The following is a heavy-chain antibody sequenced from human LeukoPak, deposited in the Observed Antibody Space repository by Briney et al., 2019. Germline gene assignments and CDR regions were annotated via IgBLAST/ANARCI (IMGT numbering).Heavy chain of an antibody. CDR1: GFTFDDYG. CDR2: IKQDGSEK. Sequence: GGSLRLSCAASGFTFDDYGMSWVRQAPGKGLEWVANIKQDGSEKYYVDSVKGRFTISRDNAKNSLYLQMNSLRAEDTAVYYCARSGYLEWDIDYWGQGTLVTVSS. CDR3: ARSGYLEWDIDY. D-gene: IGHD3-3*01. J-gene: IGHJ4*02. V-gene: IGHV3-7*01.